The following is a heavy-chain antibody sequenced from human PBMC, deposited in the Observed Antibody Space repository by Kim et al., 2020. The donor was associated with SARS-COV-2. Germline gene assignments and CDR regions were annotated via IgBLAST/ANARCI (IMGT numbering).Heavy chain of an antibody. Sequence: GGSLRLSCAASGFTFSSYEMNWVRQAPGKGLEWVSYISSSGSTIYYADSVKGRFTISRDNAKNSLYLQMNSLRAEDTAVYYCARVDPHKYCSSTSCPSGDYWGQGTLVTVSS. D-gene: IGHD2-2*01. CDR2: ISSSGSTI. CDR3: ARVDPHKYCSSTSCPSGDY. J-gene: IGHJ4*02. V-gene: IGHV3-48*03. CDR1: GFTFSSYE.